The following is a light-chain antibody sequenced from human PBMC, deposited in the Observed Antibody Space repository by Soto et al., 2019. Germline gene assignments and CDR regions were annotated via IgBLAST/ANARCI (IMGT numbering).Light chain of an antibody. CDR1: QSVNSSY. CDR3: QQYGSSPGL. CDR2: RAS. V-gene: IGKV3-20*01. J-gene: IGKJ4*01. Sequence: EIALTQSRGTLSLSPGERATPTCSASQSVNSSYLAWYQQNPGQAPRLLIYRASSRATGIPDRFSGSGSGTDFTLTISRLEPEDFAVYYCQQYGSSPGLFGGGTKVEIK.